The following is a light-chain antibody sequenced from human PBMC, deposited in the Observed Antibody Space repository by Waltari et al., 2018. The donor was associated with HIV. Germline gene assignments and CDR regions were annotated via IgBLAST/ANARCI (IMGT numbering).Light chain of an antibody. V-gene: IGKV2-28*01. J-gene: IGKJ4*01. Sequence: DIVMTQSPPALVVTPGEPASITCRSSRSLLETNGFHFLQWYVQKSGQSPQLLMYLTSRRASGVPARFSGSGSGTDFTLRISRVEAEDVGVYFCMQALQRPLTFGGGTKVEI. CDR3: MQALQRPLT. CDR2: LTS. CDR1: RSLLETNGFHF.